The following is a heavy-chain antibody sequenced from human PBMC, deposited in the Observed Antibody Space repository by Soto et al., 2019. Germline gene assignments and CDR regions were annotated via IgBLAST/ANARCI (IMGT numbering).Heavy chain of an antibody. J-gene: IGHJ4*02. CDR1: GGSISNNNYH. CDR2: IYYRGNT. Sequence: SETLSLTCSASGGSISNNNYHWGWIRQPPGKGLEWVGSIYYRGNTYYNPSLRSRITISVDTSRNQFSLALSSVTAADTAVYFCARLRGGCPADFWGQGTLVTVSS. CDR3: ARLRGGCPADF. V-gene: IGHV4-39*01. D-gene: IGHD3-16*01.